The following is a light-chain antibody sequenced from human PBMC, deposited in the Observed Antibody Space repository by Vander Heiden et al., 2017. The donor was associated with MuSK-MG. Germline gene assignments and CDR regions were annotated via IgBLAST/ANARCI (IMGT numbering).Light chain of an antibody. V-gene: IGKV1-5*03. CDR2: ATS. J-gene: IGKJ1*01. CDR1: QRISSW. CDR3: QQYSSSWT. Sequence: DVQMTQSPSTVSAYVGDSVTLTCRASQRISSWLAWYQQKPGKGPKLLIYATSSLETGVPSRFSGSGSGTEFTLTISSLQPDDFATYYCQQYSSSWTFGQGTKVEMK.